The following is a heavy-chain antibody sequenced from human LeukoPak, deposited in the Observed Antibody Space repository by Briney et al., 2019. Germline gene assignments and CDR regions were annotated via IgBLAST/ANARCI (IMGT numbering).Heavy chain of an antibody. J-gene: IGHJ6*02. D-gene: IGHD2-2*01. CDR2: IYYSGST. Sequence: SETLSLTCTVSGGSISSGGYYWSWIRQHPGKGLEWIGYIYYSGSTYYNPSLKSRVTISVDTSKNQFSLKLSSVTAADTAVYYCARGGRYCSSTSCQPTHRRLYYGMDVWGQGTTVTVSS. CDR3: ARGGRYCSSTSCQPTHRRLYYGMDV. CDR1: GGSISSGGYY. V-gene: IGHV4-31*03.